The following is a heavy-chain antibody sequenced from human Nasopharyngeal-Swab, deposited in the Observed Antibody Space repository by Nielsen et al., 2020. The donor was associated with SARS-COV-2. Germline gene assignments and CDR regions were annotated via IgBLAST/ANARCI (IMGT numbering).Heavy chain of an antibody. D-gene: IGHD5-18*01. CDR2: ISSTGTTI. V-gene: IGHV3-48*03. CDR3: ARGMGYSYGWDY. J-gene: IGHJ4*02. Sequence: WIRQPPGKGLEWISYISSTGTTIYYADSVKGRFTISRDNAKNSLFLQMNSLRAEDTALYYCARGMGYSYGWDYWGQGTQVTVSS.